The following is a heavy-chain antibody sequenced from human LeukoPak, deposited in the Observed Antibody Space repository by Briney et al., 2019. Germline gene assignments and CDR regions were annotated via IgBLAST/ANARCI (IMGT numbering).Heavy chain of an antibody. V-gene: IGHV7-4-1*02. CDR1: GYPFTTLS. CDR3: AREVLRLDY. CDR2: INTDTWNP. D-gene: IGHD2-15*01. Sequence: AAVKVSCKASGYPFTTLSINCLRQAPEHGLEWVGWINTDTWNPTYAHAFTVRFVFSLDTSVNTAYLQISSLRAEDTAVYYCAREVLRLDYWGQGTPVTVSS. J-gene: IGHJ4*02.